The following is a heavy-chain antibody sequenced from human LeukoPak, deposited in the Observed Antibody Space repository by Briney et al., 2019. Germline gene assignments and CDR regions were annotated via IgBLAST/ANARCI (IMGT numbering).Heavy chain of an antibody. CDR2: IYYSGST. D-gene: IGHD2-21*01. CDR1: GGTFSGDAIY. Sequence: PSQTLSLSCTVSGGTFSGDAIYWSWIRQPPGKGLEWIGYIYYSGSTYYNPSLKSRVTISVDTSKNHSSLKLTSVTAADTAVYYGARRIPTFFFYYWGQGTLVTVSS. CDR3: ARRIPTFFFYY. J-gene: IGHJ4*02. V-gene: IGHV4-30-4*08.